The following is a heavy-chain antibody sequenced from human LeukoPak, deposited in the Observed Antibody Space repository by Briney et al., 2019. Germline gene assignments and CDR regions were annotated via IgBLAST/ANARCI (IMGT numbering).Heavy chain of an antibody. Sequence: ASVTVSCKASGYTFTSYGISWVRQAPGQGLEWMGWISAYNGNTNYAQKLQGRVTMTTDTSTSTAYMELRSLRSDDTAVYYCARVPRWFAGATITSPSPLFDYWGQGTLVTVS. V-gene: IGHV1-18*01. J-gene: IGHJ4*02. CDR3: ARVPRWFAGATITSPSPLFDY. CDR2: ISAYNGNT. D-gene: IGHD1-26*01. CDR1: GYTFTSYG.